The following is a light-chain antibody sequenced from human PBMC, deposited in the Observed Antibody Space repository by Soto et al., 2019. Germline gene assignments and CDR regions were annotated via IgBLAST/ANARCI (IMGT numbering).Light chain of an antibody. CDR1: QSLNSW. CDR2: KAS. J-gene: IGKJ4*01. V-gene: IGKV1-5*03. Sequence: DIQMTQSPTTLSASVGDRVTITCRASQSLNSWLAWYQQKPGKAPKLLIHKASTLGSGVQSRLSGSGSGTEFTLTISSLQPDDFATYDCQQYNTYPLTVGGGTKVEIK. CDR3: QQYNTYPLT.